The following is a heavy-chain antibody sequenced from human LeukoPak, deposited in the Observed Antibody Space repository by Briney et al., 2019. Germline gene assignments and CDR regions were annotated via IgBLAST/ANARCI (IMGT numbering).Heavy chain of an antibody. CDR3: ARDLGFDY. Sequence: GGSLRLSCAASGFTFSSYEMNWVRQAPGKGLEWVSYISSSSSTIYYADSVKGRFTVSRDNAKNSLYLQMNSLRAEDTAVYYCARDLGFDYWGQGILATVSS. CDR2: ISSSSSTI. J-gene: IGHJ4*02. CDR1: GFTFSSYE. V-gene: IGHV3-48*01.